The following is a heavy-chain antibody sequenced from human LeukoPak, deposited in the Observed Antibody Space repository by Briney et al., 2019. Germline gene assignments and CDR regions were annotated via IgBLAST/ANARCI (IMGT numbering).Heavy chain of an antibody. CDR1: GFTFRNHW. Sequence: GGSLRLSCVGSGFTFRNHWVNWVRQSPRKGLEWVANIKPDGIDKYYVDSARGRFTVSRDNAKNSAFLQMNSLRAADTAIYSCATISAQTFGIWGQGTLVSVSS. J-gene: IGHJ3*02. CDR2: IKPDGIDK. V-gene: IGHV3-7*01. CDR3: ATISAQTFGI. D-gene: IGHD5-24*01.